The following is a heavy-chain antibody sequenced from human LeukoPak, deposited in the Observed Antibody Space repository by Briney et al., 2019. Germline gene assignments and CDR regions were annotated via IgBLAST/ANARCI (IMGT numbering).Heavy chain of an antibody. D-gene: IGHD3-9*01. J-gene: IGHJ4*02. Sequence: SVKVSCKASGGTFSSYAISWVRQAPGQGLEWMGGIIPIFGTANYAQKLQGRVTMTTDTSTSTAYMELRSLRSDDTAVYYCAREMTYYDILTGYYTEYYFDYWGQGTLVTVSS. CDR3: AREMTYYDILTGYYTEYYFDY. CDR2: IIPIFGTA. V-gene: IGHV1-69*05. CDR1: GGTFSSYA.